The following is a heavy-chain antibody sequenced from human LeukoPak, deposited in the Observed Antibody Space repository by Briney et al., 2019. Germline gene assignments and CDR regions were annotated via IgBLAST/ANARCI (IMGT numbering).Heavy chain of an antibody. J-gene: IGHJ4*02. CDR3: AKDLGLSYGDYAGSRFDY. D-gene: IGHD4-17*01. V-gene: IGHV3-23*01. Sequence: GGSLRLSCAASGYTFSTYAMSWVRQAPAKGLEWVSVISGSGGTTNYADSVKGRFTISRDNSKNMLYLQMNSLRVDDTAVYYCAKDLGLSYGDYAGSRFDYWGQGTLVTVSS. CDR2: ISGSGGTT. CDR1: GYTFSTYA.